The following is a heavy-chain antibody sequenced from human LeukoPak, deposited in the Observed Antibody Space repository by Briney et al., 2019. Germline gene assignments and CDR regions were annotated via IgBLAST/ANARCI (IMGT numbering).Heavy chain of an antibody. CDR2: ISGSGGST. J-gene: IGHJ3*02. CDR1: GFTFSSYA. Sequence: PGGSLRLSCAASGFTFSSYAMSWVRQAPGKGLEWVSAISGSGGSTYYADSVKGRFTISRDNSKNTLYLQMNSLRAEDTAVYHCAKTVLRYSTGDAFDIWGQGTMVTVSS. CDR3: AKTVLRYSTGDAFDI. V-gene: IGHV3-23*01. D-gene: IGHD3-9*01.